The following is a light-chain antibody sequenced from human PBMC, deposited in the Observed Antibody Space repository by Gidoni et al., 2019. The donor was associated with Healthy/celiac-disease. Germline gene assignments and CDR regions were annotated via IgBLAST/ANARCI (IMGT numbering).Light chain of an antibody. Sequence: DSQITQSPSPLSASVGDRVTITCRASQSISSSLAWYQQKPGKAPKLLIYKASSLESGVPSRFSGSGSGTEFTLTISSLQPDDFATYYCQQYNNYPLTFGEGTRVEIK. J-gene: IGKJ4*01. CDR3: QQYNNYPLT. CDR1: QSISSS. V-gene: IGKV1-5*03. CDR2: KAS.